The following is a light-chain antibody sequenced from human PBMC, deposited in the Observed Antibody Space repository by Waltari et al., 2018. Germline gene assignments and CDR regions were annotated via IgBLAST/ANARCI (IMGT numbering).Light chain of an antibody. V-gene: IGKV3-20*01. J-gene: IGKJ1*01. Sequence: IVLTQSRGTLSLAPGERATLSCRASQSARRTLAWYQQKPGQASRLLIYGASPRVTGIPGRVRGGGSGTDFSLTISRLEPEDFAVYYCQHYVRLPVTFGQGTKVEIK. CDR3: QHYVRLPVT. CDR2: GAS. CDR1: QSARRT.